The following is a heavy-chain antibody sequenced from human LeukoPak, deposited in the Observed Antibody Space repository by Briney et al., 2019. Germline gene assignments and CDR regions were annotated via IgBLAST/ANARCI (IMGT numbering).Heavy chain of an antibody. Sequence: SETLSLTCTVSGGSISSSSYYWGWIRQPPGKGLEWIGSIYYSGSTYYNPSLKSRVTISVDTSKNQFSLKLSSVTAADTAVYYCARGRYDSSGYALNWFDPWGQGTLVTVSS. CDR2: IYYSGST. V-gene: IGHV4-39*07. CDR3: ARGRYDSSGYALNWFDP. D-gene: IGHD3-22*01. CDR1: GGSISSSSYY. J-gene: IGHJ5*02.